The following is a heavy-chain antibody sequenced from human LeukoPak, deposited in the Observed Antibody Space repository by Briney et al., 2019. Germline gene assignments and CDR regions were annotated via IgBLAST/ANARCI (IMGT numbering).Heavy chain of an antibody. V-gene: IGHV1-69*02. CDR2: IIPILGIA. Sequence: GASVKVSCKASGGTFSSYTISWVRQAPGQGLEWMGRIIPILGIANYAQKFQGRVTITADKSTSTDYMELSSLRSDDTAVYYCARGFGSYYDSSGSSDYWGQGTLVTVSS. CDR1: GGTFSSYT. D-gene: IGHD3-22*01. J-gene: IGHJ4*02. CDR3: ARGFGSYYDSSGSSDY.